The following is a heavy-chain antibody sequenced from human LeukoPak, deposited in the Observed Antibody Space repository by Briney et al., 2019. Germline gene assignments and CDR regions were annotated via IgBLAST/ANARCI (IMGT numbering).Heavy chain of an antibody. J-gene: IGHJ6*02. CDR1: GGSFSGYY. Sequence: PSETLSLTCAVYGGSFSGYYWSWIRQPPGKGLEWIGEINHSGSTNYNPSLKSRVTISVDTSENQFSLKLSSVTAADTAVYYCARGYCSSTSCYDEEFLYYYYGMDVWGQGTTVTVSS. CDR2: INHSGST. D-gene: IGHD2-2*01. CDR3: ARGYCSSTSCYDEEFLYYYYGMDV. V-gene: IGHV4-34*01.